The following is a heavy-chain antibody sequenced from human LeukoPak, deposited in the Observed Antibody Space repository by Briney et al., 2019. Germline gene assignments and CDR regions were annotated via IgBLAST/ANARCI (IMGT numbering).Heavy chain of an antibody. V-gene: IGHV3-20*04. CDR1: GFTFDDYG. Sequence: PGGSLRLSCAASGFTFDDYGMSWVRHAPGKGLEWVSGINWNGGSTGYADSVKGRFTISRDNAKDSLYLQMNSLRAEDTALYYCARDGYGDYPEDWGQGTLVTVSS. CDR3: ARDGYGDYPED. J-gene: IGHJ4*02. D-gene: IGHD4-17*01. CDR2: INWNGGST.